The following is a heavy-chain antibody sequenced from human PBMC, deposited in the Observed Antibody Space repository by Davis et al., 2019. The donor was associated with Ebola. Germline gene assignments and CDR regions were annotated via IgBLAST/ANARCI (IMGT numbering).Heavy chain of an antibody. CDR2: ISGYNGNP. J-gene: IGHJ4*02. CDR1: GYSFSTYC. CDR3: AREPQPLGGSCYSLGCYFDF. D-gene: IGHD2-15*01. V-gene: IGHV1-18*01. Sequence: ASVQVSCKASGYSFSTYCLNWVRQAPGPGLEWVGWISGYNGNPNYAPTFQGRVTMTTDTSTSTAYMELRTLGSEDTAVYYCAREPQPLGGSCYSLGCYFDFWGQGTLVTVSS.